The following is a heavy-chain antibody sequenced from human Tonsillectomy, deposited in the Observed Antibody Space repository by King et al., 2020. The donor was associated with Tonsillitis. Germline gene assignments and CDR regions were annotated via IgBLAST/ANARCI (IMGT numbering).Heavy chain of an antibody. Sequence: VQLVESGGGLVQPGGSLRLSCAASGFTFNSYAMTWVRQAPGKGLEWVSSISGNGRTTKNADSVQGRFTISSDNSKNTLYLQMNSLRAEDTALYYCAKDSDIVVLPLFDYWGQGTLVTVSA. D-gene: IGHD2-2*01. CDR3: AKDSDIVVLPLFDY. CDR1: GFTFNSYA. CDR2: ISGNGRTT. V-gene: IGHV3-23*04. J-gene: IGHJ4*02.